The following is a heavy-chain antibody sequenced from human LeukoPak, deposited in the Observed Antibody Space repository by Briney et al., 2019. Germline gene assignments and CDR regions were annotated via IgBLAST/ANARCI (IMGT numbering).Heavy chain of an antibody. CDR1: GFTFSTYS. Sequence: GGSLRLSCAASGFTFSTYSLNWVRQAPGKGLEWVSSISGTSTYIYYGDSVKGRFTISRDNAKNSLYLQMNSLRAEDTGVYYCARVPGDVWGKGTTVTVSS. CDR3: ARVPGDV. CDR2: ISGTSTYI. V-gene: IGHV3-21*01. J-gene: IGHJ6*04.